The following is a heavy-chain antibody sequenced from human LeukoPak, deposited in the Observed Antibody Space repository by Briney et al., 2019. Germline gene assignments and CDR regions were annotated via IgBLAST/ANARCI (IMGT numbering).Heavy chain of an antibody. CDR1: GYTFTSYI. CDR3: ARDRHIAAAVYYYYMDV. J-gene: IGHJ6*03. D-gene: IGHD6-13*01. Sequence: ASVKVSCKASGYTFTSYIISWVRHAPGQGLEWKGWMNAYNGNTDYAQRVQGRVTMTTDTSTSTAYMELRSLRSDDTAVYYCARDRHIAAAVYYYYMDVWGKGTPVTVSS. CDR2: MNAYNGNT. V-gene: IGHV1-18*01.